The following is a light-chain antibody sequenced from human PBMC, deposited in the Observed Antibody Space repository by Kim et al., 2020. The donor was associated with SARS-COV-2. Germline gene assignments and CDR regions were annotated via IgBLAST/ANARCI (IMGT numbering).Light chain of an antibody. CDR2: DSS. V-gene: IGKV1-5*01. Sequence: ASVGDRVTITCRASQSISNWLAWYQQKPGKAPKLLIYDSSTLQSGVPSRFSGGGSGTEFTLTISSLQTDDFATYYCQKYDNYPLTFGGGTKVDIK. J-gene: IGKJ4*01. CDR3: QKYDNYPLT. CDR1: QSISNW.